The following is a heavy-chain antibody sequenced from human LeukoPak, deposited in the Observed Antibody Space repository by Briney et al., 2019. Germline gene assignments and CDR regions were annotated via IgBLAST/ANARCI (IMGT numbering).Heavy chain of an antibody. CDR2: IYSDGST. D-gene: IGHD1-26*01. Sequence: GGSLRLSCAASGFTVSSNYMSWVRQAPGKGLEWVSVIYSDGSTHFADSVKGRFTTSRHSSKNTLYLQMNSLRAEDTAVYYCARHGSYYYYYYMDVWGKGTTVTVSS. CDR1: GFTVSSNY. CDR3: ARHGSYYYYYYMDV. V-gene: IGHV3-66*04. J-gene: IGHJ6*03.